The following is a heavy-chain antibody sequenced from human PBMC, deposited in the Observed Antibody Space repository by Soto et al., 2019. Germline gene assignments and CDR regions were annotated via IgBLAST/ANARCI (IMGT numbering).Heavy chain of an antibody. D-gene: IGHD4-4*01. CDR1: GFTFRNYW. V-gene: IGHV3-7*03. Sequence: PGGSLRLSCVVSGFTFRNYWMSWVRQDPGKGLEWVANIKEDGSKKYYMDSVKGRFAISRDNARNTLYLQMNSLRAEDTAVYYCASHQPRGDYNNYSTTYWGQATFVSVS. J-gene: IGHJ4*02. CDR3: ASHQPRGDYNNYSTTY. CDR2: IKEDGSKK.